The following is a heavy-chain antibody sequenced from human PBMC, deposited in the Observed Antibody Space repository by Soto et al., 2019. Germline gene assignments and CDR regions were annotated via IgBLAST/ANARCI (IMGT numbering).Heavy chain of an antibody. CDR1: GFTFSNYG. V-gene: IGHV3-30*18. CDR2: ISDDGDKR. CDR3: AKARVRIVGANSFDY. J-gene: IGHJ4*02. D-gene: IGHD1-26*01. Sequence: GGYLRLSCVGSGFTFSNYGMNWVRQPPGKGLEWVALISDDGDKRYYADSVRGRLIISRDNSKDTLYLQMNSLGPDDTAVYFCAKARVRIVGANSFDYWGQGTPVTVS.